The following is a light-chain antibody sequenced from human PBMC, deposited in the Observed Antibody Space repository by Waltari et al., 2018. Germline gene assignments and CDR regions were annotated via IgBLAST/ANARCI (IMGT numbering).Light chain of an antibody. CDR1: QSVSNN. Sequence: EAMITQSPATLSVSPGDRATLSCRASQSVSNNVAWFQQKPGQAPSLLIYDASTRATGVPARFSGSGSGTEFTLTISSLQTEDFAVYYCQQYNIWPLYTFGQGTKLEIK. CDR2: DAS. V-gene: IGKV3-15*01. J-gene: IGKJ2*01. CDR3: QQYNIWPLYT.